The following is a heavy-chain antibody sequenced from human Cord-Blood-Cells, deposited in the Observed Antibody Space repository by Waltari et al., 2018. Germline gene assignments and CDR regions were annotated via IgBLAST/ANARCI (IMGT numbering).Heavy chain of an antibody. V-gene: IGHV4-34*01. D-gene: IGHD6-13*01. CDR3: ARGTAAAGTNAFDI. CDR2: ITHSGST. Sequence: QVQLQQWGAGLLKPSETLSLTCAVYGGSFSGYYWSWIRQPPGKGLEWIGEITHSGSTNYNPSVKSRVTISVDTSKNQFSRKLSSVTAADTAVYYCARGTAAAGTNAFDIWGQGTMVTVSS. J-gene: IGHJ3*02. CDR1: GGSFSGYY.